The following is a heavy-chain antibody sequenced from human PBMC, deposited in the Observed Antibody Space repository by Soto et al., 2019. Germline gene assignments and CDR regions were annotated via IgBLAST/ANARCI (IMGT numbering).Heavy chain of an antibody. Sequence: GGSLRLSCAASGFTFSSYAMHWVRQAPGKGLEWVAVISYDGSNKYYADSVKGRFTISRDNSKNTLYLQMNSLRAEDTAVYYCARDSLIDGTDYGMDVWGQGTTATVSS. CDR3: ARDSLIDGTDYGMDV. CDR1: GFTFSSYA. CDR2: ISYDGSNK. V-gene: IGHV3-30-3*01. J-gene: IGHJ6*02. D-gene: IGHD3-16*01.